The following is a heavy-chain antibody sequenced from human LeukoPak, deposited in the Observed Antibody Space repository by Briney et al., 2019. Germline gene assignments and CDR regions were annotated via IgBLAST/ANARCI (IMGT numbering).Heavy chain of an antibody. V-gene: IGHV1-18*01. CDR2: ISAYNGNT. Sequence: ASVKVSCKASGYTFTSYGINWVRQAPGQGLEWMGWISAYNGNTNYAQKLQGRVTMTTDTSTSTAYMELRSLRSDDTAVYYCARGHLDRQGTVVVPAASDFDYWGQGTLVTVSS. CDR3: ARGHLDRQGTVVVPAASDFDY. J-gene: IGHJ4*02. D-gene: IGHD2-2*01. CDR1: GYTFTSYG.